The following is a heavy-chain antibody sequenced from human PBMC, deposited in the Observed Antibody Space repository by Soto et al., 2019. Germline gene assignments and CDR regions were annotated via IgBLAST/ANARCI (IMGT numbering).Heavy chain of an antibody. CDR1: GFNFGSYW. CDR2: INSDGSST. J-gene: IGHJ4*02. Sequence: GGSHRLSSTASGFNFGSYWMHWVRQAPGKGLVWVSRINSDGSSTSYADSVKGRFTISRDNAKNTLYLQMNSLRAEDTAVYYCARLSMMSPYFDYWGQGTQVTVSS. V-gene: IGHV3-74*01. D-gene: IGHD3-16*01. CDR3: ARLSMMSPYFDY.